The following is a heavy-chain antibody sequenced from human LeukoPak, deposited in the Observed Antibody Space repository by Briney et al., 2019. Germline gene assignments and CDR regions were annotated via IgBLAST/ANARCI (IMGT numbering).Heavy chain of an antibody. CDR2: IIPIFGTA. D-gene: IGHD3-10*01. J-gene: IGHJ4*02. CDR1: GGTSSSYA. Sequence: ASVKVSCKASGGTSSSYAISWVRQAPGQGLEWMGGIIPIFGTANYAQKFQGRVTITADKSTSTAYMELSSLRSEDTAVYYCAATDYYGSGSYYIIPYYFDYWGQGTLVTVSS. V-gene: IGHV1-69*06. CDR3: AATDYYGSGSYYIIPYYFDY.